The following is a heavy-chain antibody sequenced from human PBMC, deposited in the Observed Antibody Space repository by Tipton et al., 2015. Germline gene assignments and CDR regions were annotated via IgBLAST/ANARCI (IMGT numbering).Heavy chain of an antibody. D-gene: IGHD5-18*01. CDR2: MYHSGSS. CDR1: GDSISSYF. J-gene: IGHJ3*02. CDR3: ARGTPFVETTMVTDAFDI. V-gene: IGHV4-59*01. Sequence: TLSLTCTVSGDSISSYFWSWVRQPPGKGLEWIGYMYHSGSSNFNPPLKSRVTMSVDTSKSQFSLKLRSVTAADTAVYYCARGTPFVETTMVTDAFDIWGRGTMVTVSS.